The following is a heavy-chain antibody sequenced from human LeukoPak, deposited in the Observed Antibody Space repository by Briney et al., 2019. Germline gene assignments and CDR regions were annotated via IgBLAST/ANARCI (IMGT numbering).Heavy chain of an antibody. J-gene: IGHJ4*02. CDR3: ASSPSYSSSWYALDS. D-gene: IGHD6-13*01. CDR2: IGTTGDT. V-gene: IGHV3-13*01. Sequence: PGGSLRLSCAASGFTISSYDMHWVRQATGKGLEWVSAIGTTGDTYYSQSVRGRFTISRENAKNSLFLQMNSLRAGDAAVYFCASSPSYSSSWYALDSWGQGTLSPSPQ. CDR1: GFTISSYD.